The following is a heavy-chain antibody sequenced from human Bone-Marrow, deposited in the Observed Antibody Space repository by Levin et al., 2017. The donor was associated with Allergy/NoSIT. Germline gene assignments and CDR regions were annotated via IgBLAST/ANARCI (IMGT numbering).Heavy chain of an antibody. CDR3: ARWNEWLLDY. J-gene: IGHJ4*02. D-gene: IGHD3-3*01. CDR2: IYPGDSDT. CDR1: GSSFTSYW. Sequence: GGSLRLSCKGSGSSFTSYWIGWVRQMPGKGLEWMGIIYPGDSDTRYSPSFQGQVTISADKSISTAYLQWSSLKASDTAMYYCARWNEWLLDYWGQGTLVTVSS. V-gene: IGHV5-51*01.